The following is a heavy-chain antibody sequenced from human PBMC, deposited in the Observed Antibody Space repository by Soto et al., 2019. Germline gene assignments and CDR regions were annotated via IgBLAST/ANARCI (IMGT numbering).Heavy chain of an antibody. Sequence: QVQLVQSGAEVKKPGASVKVSCKASGYTFTSYYMHWVRQAPGQGLEWMGIINPSGGSTSYAQKFQCRVTMTRDTSTSTVYMELSSLRSAAAAVYYCARDRSSPYDGMDVWGQGTTVTVSS. CDR2: INPSGGST. CDR3: ARDRSSPYDGMDV. D-gene: IGHD6-6*01. CDR1: GYTFTSYY. V-gene: IGHV1-46*01. J-gene: IGHJ6*02.